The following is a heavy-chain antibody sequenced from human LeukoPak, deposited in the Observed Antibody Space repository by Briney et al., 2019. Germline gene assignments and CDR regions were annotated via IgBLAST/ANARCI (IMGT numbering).Heavy chain of an antibody. J-gene: IGHJ4*02. D-gene: IGHD3-9*01. CDR3: AREASSRYYDILTGYPPDY. CDR2: ISSSSSYI. Sequence: PVGSLRLSCAASGFTFSSYSMNWVRRAPGKGLEWVSSISSSSSYIYYADSVKGRFTISRDNAKNSLYLQMNSLRAEDTAVYYCAREASSRYYDILTGYPPDYWGQGTLVTVSS. V-gene: IGHV3-21*01. CDR1: GFTFSSYS.